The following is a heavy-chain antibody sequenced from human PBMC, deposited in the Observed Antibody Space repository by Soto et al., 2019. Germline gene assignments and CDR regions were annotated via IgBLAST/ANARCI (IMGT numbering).Heavy chain of an antibody. Sequence: EVQLLESGGGLVQPGGSLRLSCAASGFTFSSYAMSWVRQAPGKGLEWVSAISGSGGSTYYADSVKGRFTISSDNSKNTLYLQMNSLRAEDTAVYYCAKDGRIAVALDWFDPWGQGTLVTVSS. CDR3: AKDGRIAVALDWFDP. D-gene: IGHD6-19*01. J-gene: IGHJ5*02. V-gene: IGHV3-23*01. CDR1: GFTFSSYA. CDR2: ISGSGGST.